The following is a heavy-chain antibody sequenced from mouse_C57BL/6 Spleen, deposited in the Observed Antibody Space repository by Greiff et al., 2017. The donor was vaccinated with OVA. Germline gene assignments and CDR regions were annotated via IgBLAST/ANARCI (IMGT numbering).Heavy chain of an antibody. Sequence: QVQLQQSDAELVKPGASVKISCKVSGYTFTDHTIHWMKQRPEQGLEWIGYIYPRDGSTKYNEKFKGKATLTADKSSSTAYMQLNSLTSEDSAVYFCAKGTVFYYYGSSYPYAMDYWGQGTSVTVSS. V-gene: IGHV1-78*01. J-gene: IGHJ4*01. CDR2: IYPRDGST. CDR1: GYTFTDHT. CDR3: AKGTVFYYYGSSYPYAMDY. D-gene: IGHD1-1*01.